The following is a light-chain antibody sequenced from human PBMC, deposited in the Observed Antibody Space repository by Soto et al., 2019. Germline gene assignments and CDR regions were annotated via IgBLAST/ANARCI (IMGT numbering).Light chain of an antibody. J-gene: IGKJ4*01. CDR3: QQYGRSVT. CDR2: SAS. V-gene: IGKV3-20*01. Sequence: EIVLTQSPGTLSLSPGERATLSCRASQSVSSSYFAWYQQKPGQAPRLLIYSASSRATGIPERFSGSGSGTDFTLTISRLEPEDFAVYYCQQYGRSVTFGGGTKVEIK. CDR1: QSVSSSY.